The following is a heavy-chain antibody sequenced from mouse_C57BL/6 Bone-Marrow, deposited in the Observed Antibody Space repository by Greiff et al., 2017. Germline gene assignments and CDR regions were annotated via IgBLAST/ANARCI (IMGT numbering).Heavy chain of an antibody. CDR1: GYTFTSYW. J-gene: IGHJ4*01. D-gene: IGHD1-3*01. Sequence: QVQLQQPGAELVKPGASVKLSCKASGYTFTSYWMHWVKQRPGQGLEWIGMIHPNSGSTNYNQKFKSKATLTVDKSSSTSYMQLSSLTSEDAAVYYGTICYKGAMDYWGQGTSVTVSS. V-gene: IGHV1-64*01. CDR3: TICYKGAMDY. CDR2: IHPNSGST.